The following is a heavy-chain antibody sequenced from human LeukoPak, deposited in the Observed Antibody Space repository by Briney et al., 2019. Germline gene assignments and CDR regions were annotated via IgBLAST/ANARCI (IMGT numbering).Heavy chain of an antibody. CDR3: ARVLPDGFFPLEY. D-gene: IGHD3/OR15-3a*01. CDR1: GYTFSGYY. J-gene: IGHJ4*02. CDR2: INPNSGGT. V-gene: IGHV1-2*02. Sequence: ASVKVSCKASGYTFSGYYIHWVRQAPGQGLEWMGWINPNSGGTDYAQKFQGRVTMTWDTSTSTAYMELSILKSDDSAVYYCARVLPDGFFPLEYWGQGTWSPSPQ.